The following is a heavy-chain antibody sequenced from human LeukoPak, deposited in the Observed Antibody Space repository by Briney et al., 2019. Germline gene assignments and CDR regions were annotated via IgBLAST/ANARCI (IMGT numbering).Heavy chain of an antibody. CDR2: ISGSGGST. Sequence: PGGSLRLSCAASGFTFSSYAMSWVRQAPGKGLEWVSAISGSGGSTYYADSVKGRFTISRDNSKNMLYLQMNSLRAEDTAVYYCAKAARRLKTIVVVPAAASLDYWGQGTLVTVSS. CDR3: AKAARRLKTIVVVPAAASLDY. J-gene: IGHJ4*02. D-gene: IGHD2-2*01. V-gene: IGHV3-23*01. CDR1: GFTFSSYA.